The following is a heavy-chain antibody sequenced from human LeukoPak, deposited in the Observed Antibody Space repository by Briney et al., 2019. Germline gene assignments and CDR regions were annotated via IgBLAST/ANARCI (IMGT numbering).Heavy chain of an antibody. V-gene: IGHV2-26*02. CDR1: GFSLDNAPMG. D-gene: IGHD6-13*01. CDR2: IFSNDEE. CDR3: ARSPRIPATGAFDY. Sequence: GSGPTLVNPSETLTLTCTVSGFSLDNAPMGVSWIRQSPGKALEWLAHIFSNDEESYSTSLRSRLTISKDTSKSQVVLIMTNVDPVDTATYYCARSPRIPATGAFDYWGRGTLVTVSS. J-gene: IGHJ4*02.